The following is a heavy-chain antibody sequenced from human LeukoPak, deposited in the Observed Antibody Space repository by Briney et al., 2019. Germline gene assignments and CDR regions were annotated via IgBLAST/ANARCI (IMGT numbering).Heavy chain of an antibody. V-gene: IGHV4-39*01. D-gene: IGHD3-10*01. J-gene: IGHJ4*02. CDR3: ARHDWDGSGSYSVYFDY. CDR2: IYYSGST. CDR1: GGSISSSSYY. Sequence: SETLSLTCTVSGGSISSSSYYWGWIRQPPGKGLEWIGSIYYSGSTDYNPSLKSRVTISVDTPKNQFSLKLSSVTAADTAVYYCARHDWDGSGSYSVYFDYWGQGTLVTVSS.